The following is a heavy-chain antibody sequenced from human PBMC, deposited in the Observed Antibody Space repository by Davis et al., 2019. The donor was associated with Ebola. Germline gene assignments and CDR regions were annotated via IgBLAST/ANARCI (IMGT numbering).Heavy chain of an antibody. V-gene: IGHV1-18*01. D-gene: IGHD3-3*01. Sequence: ASVKVSCKASGYTFTSYGISWVRQAPGQGLEWMGWISAYNGNTNYAQKLQGRVTMTTDTSTSTAYMELRSLRSDDTAVYYCARGGGYYDFWSGYTYYGMDVWGQGTTVTVSS. CDR2: ISAYNGNT. CDR3: ARGGGYYDFWSGYTYYGMDV. CDR1: GYTFTSYG. J-gene: IGHJ6*02.